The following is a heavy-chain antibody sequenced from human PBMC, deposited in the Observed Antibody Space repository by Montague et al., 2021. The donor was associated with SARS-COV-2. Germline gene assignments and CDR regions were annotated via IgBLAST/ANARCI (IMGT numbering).Heavy chain of an antibody. CDR2: IYYSGST. V-gene: IGHV4-59*01. CDR1: GGSISSYY. D-gene: IGHD5-18*01. CDR3: AREGQSYSYGYYYYGMDV. Sequence: SETLSLTCTVSGGSISSYYWSWIRQPPGKGLEWIGYIYYSGSTNYNPSLKSRVTISVDTSKNQFSLKLSSVTAADTAVHYCAREGQSYSYGYYYYGMDVWGQGTTVTVSS. J-gene: IGHJ6*02.